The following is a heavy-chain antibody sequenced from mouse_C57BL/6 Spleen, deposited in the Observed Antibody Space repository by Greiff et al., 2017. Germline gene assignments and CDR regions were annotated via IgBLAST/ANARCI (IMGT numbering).Heavy chain of an antibody. CDR1: GYTFTDYY. J-gene: IGHJ3*01. Sequence: VQLKESGAELVRPGASVKLSCKASGYTFTDYYINWVKQRPGQGLEWIARIYPGSGNTYYNEKFKGKATLTAEKSSSTAYMQLSSLTSEDSAVYFCARGDDYDWFAYWGQGTLVTVSA. CDR3: ARGDDYDWFAY. D-gene: IGHD2-4*01. V-gene: IGHV1-76*01. CDR2: IYPGSGNT.